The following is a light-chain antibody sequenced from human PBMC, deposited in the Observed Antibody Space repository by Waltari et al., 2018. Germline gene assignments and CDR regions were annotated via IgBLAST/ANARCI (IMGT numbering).Light chain of an antibody. Sequence: QSVLTQPPSVSAAPGQKVTISCSGSSSNIGNYLVSWYHQLPGATTKLLIYDNYKRPSGIPDRISASKSGTSATLDITGLQIGDEADYYCATWDNSLTAVVFGGGTKLTVL. CDR3: ATWDNSLTAVV. CDR1: SSNIGNYL. CDR2: DNY. J-gene: IGLJ3*02. V-gene: IGLV1-51*01.